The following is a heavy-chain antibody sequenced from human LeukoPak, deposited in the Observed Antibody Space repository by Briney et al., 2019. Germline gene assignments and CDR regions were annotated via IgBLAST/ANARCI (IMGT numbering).Heavy chain of an antibody. Sequence: SETLSLTCAVYGGPFSSYYWSWIRQPPGKGLEWIGQIDHSGSTNFNPSLKSRVTMSVDTTKKRVSLNLNSVTAADTAVYYCARVLLVTPVAAFDVWGQGTMVAVSS. CDR1: GGPFSSYY. D-gene: IGHD4-23*01. J-gene: IGHJ3*01. CDR3: ARVLLVTPVAAFDV. CDR2: IDHSGST. V-gene: IGHV4-34*01.